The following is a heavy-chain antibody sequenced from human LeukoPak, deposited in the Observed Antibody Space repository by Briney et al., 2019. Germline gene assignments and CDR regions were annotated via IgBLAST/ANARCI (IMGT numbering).Heavy chain of an antibody. Sequence: PGRSLRLSCAASGFTFSSYAMHWVRQAPGKGLEWAASITYDGSTENYADSVKGRSTISRDNSKNTLYLEMNSLGPEDTAIYYCAREKRGGYYPGYWGQGTLVTVSS. J-gene: IGHJ4*02. CDR1: GFTFSSYA. V-gene: IGHV3-30-3*01. CDR2: ITYDGSTE. D-gene: IGHD3-3*01. CDR3: AREKRGGYYPGY.